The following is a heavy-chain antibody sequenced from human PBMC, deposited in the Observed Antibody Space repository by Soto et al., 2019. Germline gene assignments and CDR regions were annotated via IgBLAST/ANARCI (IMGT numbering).Heavy chain of an antibody. Sequence: QVQLQESGPGLVKPSETLSLTCTVSGGSISSYYWSWIRQPPGKGLEWIGYIYYSGSTNYNPSLKSRVTISVDTSKNQCSLKLSSVTAADTAVYYCARFTVTTNLGWFDPGGQGTLVTVSS. J-gene: IGHJ5*02. CDR2: IYYSGST. CDR1: GGSISSYY. V-gene: IGHV4-59*08. D-gene: IGHD4-17*01. CDR3: ARFTVTTNLGWFDP.